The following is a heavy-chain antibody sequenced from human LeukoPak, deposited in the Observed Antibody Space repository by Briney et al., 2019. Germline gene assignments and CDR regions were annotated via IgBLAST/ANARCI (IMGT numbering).Heavy chain of an antibody. J-gene: IGHJ6*03. CDR2: ISSSSSYI. Sequence: GGSLRLSCAASGFTFSSYSMNWVRQAPGKGLEWVSSISSSSSYIYYADSVKGRFTISRDNAKNSLYLQMNGLRAEDTAVYYCARTRGYCSSTSCSYYYYYYMGVWGKGTTVTVSS. V-gene: IGHV3-21*01. CDR3: ARTRGYCSSTSCSYYYYYYMGV. CDR1: GFTFSSYS. D-gene: IGHD2-2*03.